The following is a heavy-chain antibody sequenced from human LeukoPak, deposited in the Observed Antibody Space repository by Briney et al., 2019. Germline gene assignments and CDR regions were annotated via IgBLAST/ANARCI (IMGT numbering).Heavy chain of an antibody. J-gene: IGHJ4*02. CDR3: AREGLDF. V-gene: IGHV1-8*03. Sequence: ASVKVSCKASGYTFTSYDINWVRQATGQGLEWMGWMNPNSGNTGYAQKFQGRLTITTDTSISTAYMELSNLISEDTAIYSCAREGLDFWGQGTLVTVSS. CDR2: MNPNSGNT. CDR1: GYTFTSYD.